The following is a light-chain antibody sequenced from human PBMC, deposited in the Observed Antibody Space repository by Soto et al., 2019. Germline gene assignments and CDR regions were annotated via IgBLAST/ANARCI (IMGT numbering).Light chain of an antibody. J-gene: IGKJ2*01. CDR3: HQYDSSHT. CDR1: QSLSSSY. V-gene: IGKV3-20*01. CDR2: SVS. Sequence: EIVLTQSPGTLSLSPGDKATLSCRASQSLSSSYLAWYQQKPGQAPRLLIYSVSSRATGIPDRFSGSGSGTDFTLTISRLEPEDFAVYYCHQYDSSHTFGQGTKLEIK.